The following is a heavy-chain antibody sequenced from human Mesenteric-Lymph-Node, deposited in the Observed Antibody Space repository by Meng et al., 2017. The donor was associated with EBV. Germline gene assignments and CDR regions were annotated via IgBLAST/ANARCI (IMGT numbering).Heavy chain of an antibody. V-gene: IGHV4-34*01. D-gene: IGHD3-10*01. CDR1: GWSFSGYY. CDR2: INHSGST. CDR3: ARGCRFDYYGSLPLFGY. Sequence: QWGACLLNPSETLSLTCVVYGWSFSGYYWSWIRQPPGKGLEWIGEINHSGSTNYNPSLKSRVTISVDTSKNQFSLKLNSVTAADTAVYYCARGCRFDYYGSLPLFGYWGQGTLVTVSS. J-gene: IGHJ4*02.